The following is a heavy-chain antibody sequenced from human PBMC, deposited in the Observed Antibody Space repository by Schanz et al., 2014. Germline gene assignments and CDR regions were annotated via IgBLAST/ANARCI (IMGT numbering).Heavy chain of an antibody. CDR3: ANNWNLDY. CDR1: GFTFSSYA. Sequence: EVQLVESGGGLVQPGGSLRLSCAASGFTFSSYAMSWVRQAPGKGLEWVSAISGSGGSTYYADSVKGRFTISRDNAKNSLYLEMNSLRAEDTALYYCANNWNLDYWGQGTLVTVSS. V-gene: IGHV3-23*04. CDR2: ISGSGGST. J-gene: IGHJ4*02. D-gene: IGHD1-20*01.